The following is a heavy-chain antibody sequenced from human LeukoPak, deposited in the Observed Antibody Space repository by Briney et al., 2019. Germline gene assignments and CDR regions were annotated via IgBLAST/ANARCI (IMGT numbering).Heavy chain of an antibody. D-gene: IGHD1-26*01. J-gene: IGHJ4*02. V-gene: IGHV4-39*01. CDR1: GGSISSRSYY. CDR3: ARQYIVGATNDY. Sequence: ASETLSLTCTLSGGSISSRSYYWGWIRQPPGKGLEWIGSIYYSGSTYYNPSLKSRVTISVDTSKNQFSLKLSSVTAADTAVYYCARQYIVGATNDYWGQGTLVTVSS. CDR2: IYYSGST.